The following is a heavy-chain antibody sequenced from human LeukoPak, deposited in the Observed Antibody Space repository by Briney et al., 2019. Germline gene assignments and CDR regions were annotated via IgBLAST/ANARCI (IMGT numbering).Heavy chain of an antibody. CDR1: GGSMSSGDDY. Sequence: PSDTLSLTRTVSGGSMSSGDDYWSWIRQPPGKGLEWIAYMYYSGSTYYSPSLKSRVTMSADTSKNQLSLKLSSVTAADTAVYYCARPYYYDSRIDPWGQGILVTVSS. D-gene: IGHD3-22*01. V-gene: IGHV4-30-4*02. CDR2: MYYSGST. J-gene: IGHJ5*02. CDR3: ARPYYYDSRIDP.